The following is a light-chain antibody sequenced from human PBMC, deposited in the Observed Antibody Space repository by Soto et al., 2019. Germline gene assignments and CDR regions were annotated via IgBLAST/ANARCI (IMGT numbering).Light chain of an antibody. J-gene: IGKJ3*01. CDR2: GAS. V-gene: IGKV3-15*01. Sequence: EIVMTQSPATLSVSPGERATLSCRASQSVSNNLAWYQQKPGQAPRLLISGASNRATGVPARFSGSGSGTEFTLPISSLQSEDFAVYYCQQYNNWPPVTFGPGTKVHMK. CDR1: QSVSNN. CDR3: QQYNNWPPVT.